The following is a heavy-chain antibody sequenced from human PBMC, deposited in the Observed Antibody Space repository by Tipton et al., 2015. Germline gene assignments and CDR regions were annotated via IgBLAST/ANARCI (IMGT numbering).Heavy chain of an antibody. V-gene: IGHV4-34*01. Sequence: TLSLTCAVYGGSFSGYYWSWIRQTPGEGLEWIGEINDSGSTNYNPSLKTRVTISGDTSKNQFSLELNSVTAADTAVYYCARERENSYGSFDHWGQGSLATVSS. D-gene: IGHD3-16*01. CDR2: INDSGST. J-gene: IGHJ4*02. CDR1: GGSFSGYY. CDR3: ARERENSYGSFDH.